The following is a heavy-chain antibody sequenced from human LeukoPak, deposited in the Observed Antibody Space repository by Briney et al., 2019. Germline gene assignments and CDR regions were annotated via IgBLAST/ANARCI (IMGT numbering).Heavy chain of an antibody. J-gene: IGHJ5*02. CDR3: ARGGAYDFWSGYYGYNWFDP. D-gene: IGHD3-3*01. V-gene: IGHV4-39*07. Sequence: SETLSLTCTVSGGSISSSSYYWGWIRQPPGKGLEWLGSIYYSGSTYYNPSLKSRVTISVDTSKNQFSLKLSSVTAADTAVYYCARGGAYDFWSGYYGYNWFDPWGQGTLVTVSS. CDR1: GGSISSSSYY. CDR2: IYYSGST.